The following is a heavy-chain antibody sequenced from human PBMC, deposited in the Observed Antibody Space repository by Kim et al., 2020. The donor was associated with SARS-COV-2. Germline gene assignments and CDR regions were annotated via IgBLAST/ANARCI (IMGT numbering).Heavy chain of an antibody. CDR2: INGGNGNT. V-gene: IGHV1-3*01. D-gene: IGHD1-26*01. Sequence: ASVKVSCKSSGYTFTSSVMHWVRQAPGQRLEWMGWINGGNGNTKYSQKFQGRVIITRDTSASTAYMELSSLRSEDTAVYYCARGFNGNFFDYWGQGTLVTVSS. CDR1: GYTFTSSV. CDR3: ARGFNGNFFDY. J-gene: IGHJ4*02.